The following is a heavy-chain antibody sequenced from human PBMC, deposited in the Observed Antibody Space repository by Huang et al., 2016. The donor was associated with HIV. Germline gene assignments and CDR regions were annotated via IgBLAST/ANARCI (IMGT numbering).Heavy chain of an antibody. V-gene: IGHV3-30*03. Sequence: QVQLVESGGGVVQPGRSLRLSCAAFGFIFSNYGMHWVRQAAGKGLEWVAIISEDGSNKYYTDSVKGRFSISRDNSKNTLYLQMNSLRAEDTAVYYWALKGDSSGWEYFRHWGQGTLVTVSS. J-gene: IGHJ1*01. CDR3: ALKGDSSGWEYFRH. D-gene: IGHD6-19*01. CDR1: GFIFSNYG. CDR2: ISEDGSNK.